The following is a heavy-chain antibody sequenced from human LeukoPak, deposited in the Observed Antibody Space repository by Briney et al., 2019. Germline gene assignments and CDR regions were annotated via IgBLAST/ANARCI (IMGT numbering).Heavy chain of an antibody. CDR1: GYTFTGYY. J-gene: IGHJ4*02. CDR2: INPNSGGT. Sequence: ASVKVSCKASGYTFTGYYMHWVRQAPGQGLEWMGWINPNSGGTNYAQKFQGGVTMTRDTSISTAYMELSKLRSDDTAVYYCARGFLGDSSGYYYGGFDYWGQGTLVTVSS. V-gene: IGHV1-2*02. D-gene: IGHD3-22*01. CDR3: ARGFLGDSSGYYYGGFDY.